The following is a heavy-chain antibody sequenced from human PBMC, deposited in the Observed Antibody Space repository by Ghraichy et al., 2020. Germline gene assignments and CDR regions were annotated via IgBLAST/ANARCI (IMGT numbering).Heavy chain of an antibody. D-gene: IGHD1-26*01. CDR2: IAASGSYQ. CDR3: VRDRSGSYTFDY. V-gene: IGHV3-30-3*01. CDR1: GFTFSNHA. J-gene: IGHJ4*02. Sequence: GGSLRLSCVASGFTFSNHAMHWVRQAPGKGLEWVAVIAASGSYQYYADSVKGRFTVPRDSSKNTLYLQVNSLAVEDTAVYYCVRDRSGSYTFDYWGQGTLSPSLQ.